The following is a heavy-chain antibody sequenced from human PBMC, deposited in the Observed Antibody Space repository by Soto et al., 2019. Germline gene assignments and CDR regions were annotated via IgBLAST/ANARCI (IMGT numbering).Heavy chain of an antibody. D-gene: IGHD1-26*01. V-gene: IGHV2-5*01. CDR3: ANRYGGNYYRWYFDF. J-gene: IGHJ4*02. CDR1: GFSLTTSGAG. CDR2: ISWKDDK. Sequence: QITLEESGPTLVKPTQTLTLTCSFSGFSLTTSGAGVGWLRQPPGKALEWLALISWKDDKRYNPGLKNRLTITKDPSKNQVVLTNTKMDPVDTGTYYCANRYGGNYYRWYFDFWGQGTLVTVSS.